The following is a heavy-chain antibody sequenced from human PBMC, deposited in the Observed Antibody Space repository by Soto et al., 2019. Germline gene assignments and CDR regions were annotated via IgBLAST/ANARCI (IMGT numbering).Heavy chain of an antibody. D-gene: IGHD5-12*01. CDR1: GGSISSGDYY. CDR3: ARDRPGYSGYVS. CDR2: IYYSGST. V-gene: IGHV4-30-4*01. J-gene: IGHJ4*02. Sequence: SETLSLTCTVSGGSISSGDYYWSWIRQPPGKGLEWIGYIYYSGSTYYTPSLRSRVTISVDTSKNQFSLKLSSVTAADTAVYYCARDRPGYSGYVSWGQGTLVTVSS.